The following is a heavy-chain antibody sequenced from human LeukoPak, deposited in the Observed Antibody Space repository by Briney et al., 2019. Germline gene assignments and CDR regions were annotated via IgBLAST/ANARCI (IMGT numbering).Heavy chain of an antibody. CDR3: ARGLNSGYYYYGMDV. CDR2: INPNSGGT. V-gene: IGHV1-2*02. D-gene: IGHD4-23*01. CDR1: GYTFTGYY. Sequence: ASVKVSCKASGYTFTGYYVHWVRQAPGQGLEWMGWINPNSGGTNYAQKFQGRVTMTRDTSISTAYMELSRLRSDDTAVYYCARGLNSGYYYYGMDVWGQGTTVTVSS. J-gene: IGHJ6*02.